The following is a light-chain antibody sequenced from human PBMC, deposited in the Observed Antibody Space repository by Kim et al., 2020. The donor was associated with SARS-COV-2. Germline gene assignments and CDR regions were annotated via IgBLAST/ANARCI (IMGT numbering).Light chain of an antibody. Sequence: DIQMTQSPSTLSASVGDRVTITCRASQSISSWLAWYQQKPGKAPKLLIYDASSLESGVPSRFSGSGAGTEFTLTISSLQPDDFATYYCQQNNSRPTWTFGQGTKVDIK. CDR1: QSISSW. CDR3: QQNNSRPTWT. CDR2: DAS. V-gene: IGKV1-5*01. J-gene: IGKJ1*01.